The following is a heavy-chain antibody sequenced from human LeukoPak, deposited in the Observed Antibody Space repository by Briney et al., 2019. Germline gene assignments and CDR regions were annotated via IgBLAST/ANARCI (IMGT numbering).Heavy chain of an antibody. Sequence: SSETLSLTCTVSGGSISSYYWSWIRQPPGKGLEWIGYIYYSGSTNYNPSLKSRVTISVDTSKNQFSLKLSSVTAADTAVYYCAGRAGYSSGWYFDYWGQGTLVTVSS. CDR3: AGRAGYSSGWYFDY. CDR2: IYYSGST. CDR1: GGSISSYY. J-gene: IGHJ4*02. V-gene: IGHV4-59*01. D-gene: IGHD6-19*01.